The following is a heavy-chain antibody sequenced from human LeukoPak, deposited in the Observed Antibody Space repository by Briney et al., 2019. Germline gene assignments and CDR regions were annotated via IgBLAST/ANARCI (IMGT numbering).Heavy chain of an antibody. CDR3: AKGRKYRGGDCYIRAFDY. Sequence: GGSLRLSCAASGFTFSSYAMSWVRQAPGKGLEWVSAISGSGGSTYYADSVKGRFTISRDNSKNTLYLQMNSLRAEDTAVYYCAKGRKYRGGDCYIRAFDYWGQGTLVTVSS. CDR2: ISGSGGST. D-gene: IGHD2-21*02. J-gene: IGHJ4*02. V-gene: IGHV3-23*01. CDR1: GFTFSSYA.